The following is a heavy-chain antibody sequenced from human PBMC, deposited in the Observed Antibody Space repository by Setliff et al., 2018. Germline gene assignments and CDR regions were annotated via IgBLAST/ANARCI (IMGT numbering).Heavy chain of an antibody. J-gene: IGHJ4*02. CDR1: GFTFRDYS. Sequence: PGGSLRLSCETSGFTFRDYSLTWVRQAPGKGLEWVSGVDQASNTYYPDSMKGRFTISRDNSRNTISLQINDLRAEDTATYYCAKDRVNDGIWDFDSWGQGLLVTVSS. CDR3: AKDRVNDGIWDFDS. V-gene: IGHV3-53*01. CDR2: VDQASNT. D-gene: IGHD1-20*01.